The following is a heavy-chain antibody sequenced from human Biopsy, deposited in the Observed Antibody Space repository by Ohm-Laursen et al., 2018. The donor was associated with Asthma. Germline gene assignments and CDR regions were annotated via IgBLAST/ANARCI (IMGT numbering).Heavy chain of an antibody. D-gene: IGHD3-10*01. V-gene: IGHV1-69*01. CDR3: ARWGIQGVRFWGMDV. Sequence: SSVKVSCKSSGGTFSSYAISWVRQAPGQGLEWMGGIIPIFGTANYAQKIQGRVTITADESTSTAYLELSSLRSEDTAVYYCARWGIQGVRFWGMDVWGQGTTVTVSS. CDR1: GGTFSSYA. CDR2: IIPIFGTA. J-gene: IGHJ6*02.